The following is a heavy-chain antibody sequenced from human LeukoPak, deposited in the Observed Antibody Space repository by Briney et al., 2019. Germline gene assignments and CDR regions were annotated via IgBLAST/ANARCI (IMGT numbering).Heavy chain of an antibody. CDR3: ASGPLSGVPAALYNWFDP. D-gene: IGHD2-2*01. J-gene: IGHJ5*02. V-gene: IGHV1-69*13. CDR1: VGTFSSYA. Sequence: SVKVSCKASVGTFSSYAISWVRQAPGQGLEWMGGIIPIFGTANYAQKFQGRVTITADESTSTAYMELSSLRSEDTAVYYCASGPLSGVPAALYNWFDPWGQGTLVTVSS. CDR2: IIPIFGTA.